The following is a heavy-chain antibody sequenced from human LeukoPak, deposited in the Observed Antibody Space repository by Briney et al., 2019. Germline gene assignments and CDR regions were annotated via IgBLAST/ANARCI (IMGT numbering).Heavy chain of an antibody. D-gene: IGHD2-15*01. V-gene: IGHV4-61*02. J-gene: IGHJ6*03. CDR1: GGSISSGSYY. CDR3: ARAPGYSHYMDV. CDR2: IYTSGST. Sequence: SQTLSLTCTVSGGSISSGSYYWSWIRQPAGKGLEWIGRIYTSGSTNYNPSLKSRVTISVDTSKNQFSLKLSSVTAADTAVYYCARAPGYSHYMDVWGKGTTVTVSS.